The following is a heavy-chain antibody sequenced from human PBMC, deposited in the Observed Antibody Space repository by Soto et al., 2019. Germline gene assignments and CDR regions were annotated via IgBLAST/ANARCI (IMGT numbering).Heavy chain of an antibody. CDR3: EREPTYSGSPIDY. CDR2: ISYDGSNK. CDR1: GFTFSSYA. Sequence: QVQLVESGGGVVQPGRSLRLSCAASGFTFSSYAMHWVRQAPGKGLEWVAVISYDGSNKYYADSVKGRFTISRDNSKNKLYLQMKILRAEDTAVYYCEREPTYSGSPIDYWGQGTLVTVSS. V-gene: IGHV3-30-3*01. J-gene: IGHJ4*02. D-gene: IGHD1-26*01.